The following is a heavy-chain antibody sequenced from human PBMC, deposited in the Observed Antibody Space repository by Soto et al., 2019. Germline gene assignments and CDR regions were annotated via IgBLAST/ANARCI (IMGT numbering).Heavy chain of an antibody. CDR2: IPSRGGEQ. CDR3: ARAFCSPTSCYNHGGPQFISYYGMDV. Sequence: GGSLRLSCTAPIFGLRSYAFHWVRQAPGEGLERAGLIPSRGGEQSYADSVRGRFTISRDDSLNTVFLQMNSLRPEDTAVYFCARAFCSPTSCYNHGGPQFISYYGMDVWGQGTTVTVSS. D-gene: IGHD2-2*02. CDR1: IFGLRSYA. V-gene: IGHV3-30*14. J-gene: IGHJ6*02.